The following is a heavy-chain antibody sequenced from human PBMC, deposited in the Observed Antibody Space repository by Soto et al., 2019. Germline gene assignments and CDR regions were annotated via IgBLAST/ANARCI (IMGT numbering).Heavy chain of an antibody. Sequence: SETLSLTCTVSGGSISSSSYYWGWIRQPPGKGLEWIGSIYYSGSTYYNQSLKSRVTISVDTSKNQFSLKLSSVTAADKAVYYCARRGWKFTFGGVIAPRDYYYGMDVWGQGTTVTVSS. CDR3: ARRGWKFTFGGVIAPRDYYYGMDV. CDR2: IYYSGST. J-gene: IGHJ6*02. CDR1: GGSISSSSYY. D-gene: IGHD3-16*02. V-gene: IGHV4-39*01.